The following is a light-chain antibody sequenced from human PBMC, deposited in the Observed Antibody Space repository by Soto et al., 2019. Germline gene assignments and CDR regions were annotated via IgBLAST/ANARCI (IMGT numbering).Light chain of an antibody. J-gene: IGKJ1*01. CDR3: QQYNNLRT. CDR1: QSVSSN. CDR2: GAS. Sequence: EIVITQSPSTLSVSPGERATLSCRASQSVSSNLAWYQQKPGQAPRLLIYGASTRATGIPARFSGSGSGTEFTLTISSLQSEDFAVYYCQQYNNLRTFGQGTKVDIK. V-gene: IGKV3-15*01.